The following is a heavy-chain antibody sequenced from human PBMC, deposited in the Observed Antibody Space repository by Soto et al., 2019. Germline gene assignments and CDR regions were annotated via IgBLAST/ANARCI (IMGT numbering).Heavy chain of an antibody. D-gene: IGHD3-10*02. V-gene: IGHV1-18*01. J-gene: IGHJ4*02. CDR3: AACSAAFDY. Sequence: QVQLVQSGPEVKKPGASVKVSCKTSGYTFTSFGISWVRQAPGQGREWMGWITNYKGKTNYAQKFQGRVTMTTDTTTSKAYMELRSLRAEDTAVYYCAACSAAFDYWGQGTLVTVSS. CDR1: GYTFTSFG. CDR2: ITNYKGKT.